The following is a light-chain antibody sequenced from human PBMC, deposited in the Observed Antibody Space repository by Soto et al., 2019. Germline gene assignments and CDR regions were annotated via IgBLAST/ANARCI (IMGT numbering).Light chain of an antibody. CDR2: LGS. CDR1: QSLLHSNGYNY. Sequence: DIVMTQSPLSLPVTPGEPASISCRSSQSLLHSNGYNYWDWYLQKPGQSPQLLIYLGSNRASGVPDRFSGSGSGTDFTLKISRVEAEDVGVYYCMQALQTRAFGPGTKVDIK. J-gene: IGKJ3*01. V-gene: IGKV2-28*01. CDR3: MQALQTRA.